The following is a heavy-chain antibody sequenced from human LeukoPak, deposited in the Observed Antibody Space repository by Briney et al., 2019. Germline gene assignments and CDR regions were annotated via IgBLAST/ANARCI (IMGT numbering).Heavy chain of an antibody. Sequence: GGSLRLSCAASGFSFSSYGMHWVRQAPGKGLEWVAVIWPDRGNKFHLESVQGRFTISRDNSRNTLYLQMNSLRAEDTATYYCAKWGGTCSNDVCYSSSYYLDVWGKGTTVIVSS. CDR1: GFSFSSYG. J-gene: IGHJ6*04. V-gene: IGHV3-33*06. CDR3: AKWGGTCSNDVCYSSSYYLDV. CDR2: IWPDRGNK. D-gene: IGHD2-8*01.